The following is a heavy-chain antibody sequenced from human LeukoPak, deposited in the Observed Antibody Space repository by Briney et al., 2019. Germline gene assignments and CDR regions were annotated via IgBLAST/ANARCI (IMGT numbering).Heavy chain of an antibody. D-gene: IGHD3-16*01. CDR2: IIPIFGTA. V-gene: IGHV1-69*13. J-gene: IGHJ4*02. CDR1: GYSFPSYG. CDR3: ARDGRGFDY. Sequence: SVKVSCKASGYSFPSYGISWVRQAPGQGLEWMGGIIPIFGTANYAQKFQGRVTITADESTSTAYMELSSLRSEDTAVYYCARDGRGFDYWGQGTLVTVSS.